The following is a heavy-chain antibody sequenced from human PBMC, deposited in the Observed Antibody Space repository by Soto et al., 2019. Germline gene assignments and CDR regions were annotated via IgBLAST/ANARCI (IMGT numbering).Heavy chain of an antibody. V-gene: IGHV3-11*01. CDR2: ISSREVTV. CDR3: ARVSASGWHVNGRDYFDS. J-gene: IGHJ4*02. D-gene: IGHD6-19*01. Sequence: AGGSLRLSCAASGFTFSKYYMTWIRQAPGKGLECLSYISSREVTVYYADSVKGRFTISRDNTKNSLYLQMTTLRDEDTAVYYCARVSASGWHVNGRDYFDSWGQGTLVTVSS. CDR1: GFTFSKYY.